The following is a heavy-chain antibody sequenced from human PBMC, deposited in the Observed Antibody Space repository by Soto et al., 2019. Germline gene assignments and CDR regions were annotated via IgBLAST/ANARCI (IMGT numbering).Heavy chain of an antibody. V-gene: IGHV1-69*09. Sequence: QVQLLQSGAEVKRPGSSVRVSCKASGVSFNSYGFAWVRQAPGQGLEWLGKITPNMPLTNYAQRFQGRVTITAETSTSTTYMELTSLTSEDTAVYYCARMKLARLDLWGQGTLVTVSS. J-gene: IGHJ4*02. CDR1: GVSFNSYG. CDR3: ARMKLARLDL. CDR2: ITPNMPLT.